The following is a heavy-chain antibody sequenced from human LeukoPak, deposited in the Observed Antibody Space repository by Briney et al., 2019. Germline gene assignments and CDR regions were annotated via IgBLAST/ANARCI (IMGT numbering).Heavy chain of an antibody. J-gene: IGHJ3*02. D-gene: IGHD2-21*01. V-gene: IGHV3-21*01. CDR2: ISSSSSYI. Sequence: PGGSLRLSCAASGFTFSSYSMIWVRQAPGKGLEWVSSISSSSSYIYYADSVKGRFTISRDNAKNSLYLQMNSLGAEDTAVYYCARSVMSVGAFDIWGQGTMVTVSS. CDR1: GFTFSSYS. CDR3: ARSVMSVGAFDI.